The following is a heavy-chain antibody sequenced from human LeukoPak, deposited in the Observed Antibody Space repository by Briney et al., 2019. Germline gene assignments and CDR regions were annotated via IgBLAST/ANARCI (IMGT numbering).Heavy chain of an antibody. CDR2: IIPIFGTA. J-gene: IGHJ4*02. CDR3: ARDTVATPTNFDY. D-gene: IGHD5-12*01. CDR1: GYTFTSYD. V-gene: IGHV1-69*13. Sequence: SVKVSCKASGYTFTSYDINWVRQATGQGLEWMGGIIPIFGTANYAQKFQGRVTITADESTSTAYMELSSLRSEDTAVYYCARDTVATPTNFDYRGQGTLVTVSS.